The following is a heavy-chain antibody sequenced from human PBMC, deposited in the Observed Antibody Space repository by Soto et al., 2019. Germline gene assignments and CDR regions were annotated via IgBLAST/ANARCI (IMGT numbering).Heavy chain of an antibody. J-gene: IGHJ4*02. CDR3: DTIPATTLLTDY. CDR2: IDYSGST. Sequence: QLQLQESGPGLVKPSETLSLTCTVSGGSITSSYYWGWIRQPPGKGLESIGSIDYSGSTYYNPSLNSRVTISVDTSKTQCSLKLSSVTDADTAGYYCDTIPATTLLTDYWCQGTLGTVSS. V-gene: IGHV4-39*01. CDR1: GGSITSSYY. D-gene: IGHD2-2*02.